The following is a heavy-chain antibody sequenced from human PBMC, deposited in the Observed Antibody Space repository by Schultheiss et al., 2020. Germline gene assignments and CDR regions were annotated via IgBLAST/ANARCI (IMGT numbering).Heavy chain of an antibody. CDR2: IYSGGLT. D-gene: IGHD2/OR15-2a*01. CDR1: EISVNSNY. V-gene: IGHV3-66*01. Sequence: GESLKISCAASEISVNSNYMTWVRQAPGKGLEWVAVIYSGGLTSYGDSVKGRFTISKDKSRSTLYLQMNSLRAEDTAVYYCASLHFGYYYNGMDVWGQGTTVTVSS. J-gene: IGHJ6*02. CDR3: ASLHFGYYYNGMDV.